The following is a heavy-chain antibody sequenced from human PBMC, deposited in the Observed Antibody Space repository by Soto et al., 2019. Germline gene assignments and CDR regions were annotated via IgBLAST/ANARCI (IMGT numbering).Heavy chain of an antibody. CDR2: ISYDGSNK. Sequence: PGGSLRLSXAASGFTFSSYAMHWVRQAPGKGLEWVAVISYDGSNKYYADSVKGRFTISRDNSKNTLYLQMNSLRAEDTAVYYCARSQLELTYYYYGMDVWGQGTTVTVSS. J-gene: IGHJ6*02. CDR3: ARSQLELTYYYYGMDV. V-gene: IGHV3-30-3*01. D-gene: IGHD1-7*01. CDR1: GFTFSSYA.